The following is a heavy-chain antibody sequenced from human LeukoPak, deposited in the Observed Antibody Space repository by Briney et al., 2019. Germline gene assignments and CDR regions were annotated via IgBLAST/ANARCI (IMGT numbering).Heavy chain of an antibody. CDR2: INPSSGGT. CDR1: GYTFTGYY. CDR3: ARALNLPYYYMDV. D-gene: IGHD1-14*01. J-gene: IGHJ6*03. Sequence: ASVKVSCKASGYTFTGYYMHWVRQAPGQWLEWMGWINPSSGGTNYAQKFQGRVTMTRDTSISTAYMELSRLRSDDTAVYYCARALNLPYYYMDVWGKGTTVTVSS. V-gene: IGHV1-2*02.